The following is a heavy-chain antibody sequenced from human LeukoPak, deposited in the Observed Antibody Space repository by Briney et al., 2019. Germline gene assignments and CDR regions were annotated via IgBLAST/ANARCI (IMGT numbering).Heavy chain of an antibody. CDR1: GGSFSGYY. CDR2: INHSGST. CDR3: ARGYYGSADRFDY. V-gene: IGHV4-34*01. J-gene: IGHJ4*02. D-gene: IGHD3-22*01. Sequence: SETLSLTCAVYGGSFSGYYWSWIRQPPGKGLEWIREINHSGSTNYNPSLKSRVTISVDTSKNQFSLKLSSVTAADTAVYYCARGYYGSADRFDYWGQGTLVTVSS.